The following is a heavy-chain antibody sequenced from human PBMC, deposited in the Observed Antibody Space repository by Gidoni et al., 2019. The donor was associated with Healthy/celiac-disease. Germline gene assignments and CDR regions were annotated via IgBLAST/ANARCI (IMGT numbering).Heavy chain of an antibody. D-gene: IGHD3-22*01. J-gene: IGHJ4*02. CDR1: GFTFRSDS. Sequence: EVQLMESGGGWVQPGGARRLSCAASGFTFRSDSMTWVHQAPGKGLDWVSYISSSSSTIYYADAVKGRFTISRDNAKNSLYLQMNSLRDEDTAVYYCARDASGYYFLWRYFDYWGQGTLVTVSS. V-gene: IGHV3-48*02. CDR2: ISSSSSTI. CDR3: ARDASGYYFLWRYFDY.